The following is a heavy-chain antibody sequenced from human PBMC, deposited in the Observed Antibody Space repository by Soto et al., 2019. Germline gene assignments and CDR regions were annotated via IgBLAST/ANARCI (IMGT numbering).Heavy chain of an antibody. V-gene: IGHV3-33*01. D-gene: IGHD2-15*01. Sequence: QVQLVESGGGVVQPGRSLRLSCAASGFSFTDYGMHWVRQAPGKGLEWVAVIWFDGSNKYYADFVKGRFTISRDNSKNTVYLQMNSLRAEDTAVYYCARDSVSQSEYGRYYYGMDVWGQGNTVTVSS. CDR2: IWFDGSNK. CDR3: ARDSVSQSEYGRYYYGMDV. J-gene: IGHJ6*02. CDR1: GFSFTDYG.